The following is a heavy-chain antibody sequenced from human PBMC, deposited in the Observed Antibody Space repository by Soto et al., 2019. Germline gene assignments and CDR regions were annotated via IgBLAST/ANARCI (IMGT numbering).Heavy chain of an antibody. CDR3: AKDPLRYFDWLLSPNWFDP. D-gene: IGHD3-9*01. CDR2: ISGSGGST. Sequence: GGSLRLSCAASGFTFSSYAMSWVRQAPGKGLEWVSAISGSGGSTYYADSVKGRFTISRDNSKNTLYLQMNSLRAEDTAVYYCAKDPLRYFDWLLSPNWFDPWGQGTLVTVSS. J-gene: IGHJ5*02. V-gene: IGHV3-23*01. CDR1: GFTFSSYA.